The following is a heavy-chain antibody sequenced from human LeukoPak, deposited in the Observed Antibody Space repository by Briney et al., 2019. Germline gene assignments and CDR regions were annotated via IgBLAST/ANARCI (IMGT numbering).Heavy chain of an antibody. CDR2: IKPDSGGT. CDR3: ASEAEILMNWGSADYLDY. J-gene: IGHJ4*02. V-gene: IGHV1-2*02. Sequence: ASVKVSCTASGYTFTGWYMHWVRQAPGQELEWMGWIKPDSGGTDYAQKFQGRVTMTRDTSISTAYMELSRLTSDDTAVYYCASEAEILMNWGSADYLDYWSQGTLVTVSS. CDR1: GYTFTGWY. D-gene: IGHD3-16*01.